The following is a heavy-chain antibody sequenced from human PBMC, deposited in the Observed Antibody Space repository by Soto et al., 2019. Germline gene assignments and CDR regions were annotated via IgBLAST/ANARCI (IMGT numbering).Heavy chain of an antibody. Sequence: QVQLVQSGAEVKKPGASVKVSCKGSVYTFAGYYLDWVRQAPGQGLEWKGWIKPNSGGTKYAQKFQGRVTMTRNTSITTAYRERSRLISDDTTVYYCARDGPLAATYYGMDVWGQGTTVIVSS. J-gene: IGHJ6*02. CDR2: IKPNSGGT. CDR1: VYTFAGYY. D-gene: IGHD6-13*01. V-gene: IGHV1-2*02. CDR3: ARDGPLAATYYGMDV.